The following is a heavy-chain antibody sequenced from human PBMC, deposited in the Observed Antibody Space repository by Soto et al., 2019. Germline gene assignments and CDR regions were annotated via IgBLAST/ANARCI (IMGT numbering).Heavy chain of an antibody. J-gene: IGHJ4*02. D-gene: IGHD1-26*01. Sequence: QVQLVQSGAEVKKPGASVKVSCKASGYTFTSYGISWVRQAPGQGLEWMGWISAYNGNTKYAQKLQGRVTTTTDTSTSTAYMELRSLRSVDTAVYYCARDLGGSYYAPVDYWGQGTLVTVSS. CDR2: ISAYNGNT. CDR1: GYTFTSYG. CDR3: ARDLGGSYYAPVDY. V-gene: IGHV1-18*01.